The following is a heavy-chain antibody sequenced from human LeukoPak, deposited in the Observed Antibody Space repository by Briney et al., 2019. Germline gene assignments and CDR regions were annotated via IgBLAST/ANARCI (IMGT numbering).Heavy chain of an antibody. CDR3: ARGMRGGSSGWFDF. V-gene: IGHV4-59*01. CDR2: IYYSGNT. D-gene: IGHD6-19*01. J-gene: IGHJ4*02. Sequence: SETLSLTCTVSGGSISSYYWTWIRQPPGKGLEWIGYIYYSGNTNYNPSLKSRVTISVDTSKNQFSLKLSSVAAADTAVYYCARGMRGGSSGWFDFWGQGTLVTVSS. CDR1: GGSISSYY.